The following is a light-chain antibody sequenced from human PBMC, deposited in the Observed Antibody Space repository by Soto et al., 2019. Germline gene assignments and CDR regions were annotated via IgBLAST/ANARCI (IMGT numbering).Light chain of an antibody. V-gene: IGKV3-20*01. J-gene: IGKJ2*01. CDR2: DAS. CDR3: QQYGSSPYI. CDR1: QSVRSSF. Sequence: EIVLTQSPDSLSLSPGERATLSCRASQSVRSSFLAWYQQKPGQAPRLLISDASSRATGIPDRFSGSGSGTDFTLTISRLEPEDFAVYYCQQYGSSPYIFGQGTKLESN.